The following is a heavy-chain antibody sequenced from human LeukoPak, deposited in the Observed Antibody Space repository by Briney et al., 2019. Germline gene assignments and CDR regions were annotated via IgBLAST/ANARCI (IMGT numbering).Heavy chain of an antibody. V-gene: IGHV6-1*01. J-gene: IGHJ3*02. CDR2: TYYRSKWYY. D-gene: IGHD6-13*01. CDR3: ARDPEVLAAAGPIHDAFDI. CDR1: EYSVSSNSAA. Sequence: SQTLSLTCAISEYSVSSNSAAWNWIRQSPSRGLEWLGRTYYRSKWYYDYAVSVKSRITINPDTSKNQFSLQLNSVTPEDTAVYYCARDPEVLAAAGPIHDAFDIWGQGTMVTVSS.